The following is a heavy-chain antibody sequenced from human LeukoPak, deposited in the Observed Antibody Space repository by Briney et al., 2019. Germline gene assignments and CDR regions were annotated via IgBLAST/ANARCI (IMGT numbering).Heavy chain of an antibody. CDR3: ARYRGSYSFDI. CDR2: SYHSGST. Sequence: SETLSLTCTVSGGSISSSSYYWGWIRQPPGKGLEWIGYSYHSGSTNYNPSLKSRVTISVDTSKNQFSLKLRSVTAADTAVYYCARYRGSYSFDIWGQGTMVTVSS. D-gene: IGHD3-10*01. V-gene: IGHV4-61*05. J-gene: IGHJ3*02. CDR1: GGSISSSSYY.